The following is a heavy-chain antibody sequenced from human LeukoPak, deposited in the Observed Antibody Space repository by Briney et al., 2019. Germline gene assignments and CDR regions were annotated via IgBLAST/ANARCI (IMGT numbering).Heavy chain of an antibody. D-gene: IGHD6-13*01. V-gene: IGHV4-59*03. CDR1: GGSITRFY. Sequence: SETLSLTCTVSGGSITRFYWSWIRQPPGKGLEWIGYIYDIGTTNYNPSLKTRVTMSVDTSNNQFSLKLSSVTAAGTAVYYCATGVHGITAAGDYYFDYWGXGTLVTVSS. CDR2: IYDIGTT. CDR3: ATGVHGITAAGDYYFDY. J-gene: IGHJ4*02.